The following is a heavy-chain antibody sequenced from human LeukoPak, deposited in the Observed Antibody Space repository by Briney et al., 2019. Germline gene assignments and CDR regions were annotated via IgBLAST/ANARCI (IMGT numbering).Heavy chain of an antibody. V-gene: IGHV4-34*01. CDR2: INHSGST. CDR3: ARGNGYNGY. D-gene: IGHD5-24*01. J-gene: IGHJ4*02. Sequence: SETLSLTCAVYGVSFSGYYWSWIRQPPGKGLEWIGEINHSGSTNYNPSLKSRVTISVDTSKNQFSLKLSSVTAADTAVYYCARGNGYNGYWGQGTLVTVSS. CDR1: GVSFSGYY.